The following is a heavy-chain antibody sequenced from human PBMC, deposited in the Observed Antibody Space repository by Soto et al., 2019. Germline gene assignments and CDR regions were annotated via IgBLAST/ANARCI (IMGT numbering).Heavy chain of an antibody. CDR3: ASSGSDWSPDY. V-gene: IGHV3-33*01. J-gene: IGHJ4*02. CDR2: IWYDGSNK. CDR1: GFTFSSYG. D-gene: IGHD1-26*01. Sequence: GGSLRLSCAASGFTFSSYGMHWVRQAPGKGLEWVAVIWYDGSNKYYADSVKGRFTISIDNSKNTLYLQMNSLRAEDTAVYYCASSGSDWSPDYWGQGTLVTVSS.